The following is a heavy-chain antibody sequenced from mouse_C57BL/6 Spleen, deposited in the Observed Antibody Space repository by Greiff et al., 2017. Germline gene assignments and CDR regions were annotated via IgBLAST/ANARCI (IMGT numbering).Heavy chain of an antibody. CDR2: ILPGSGST. CDR3: ATGIYYGPGYFDY. Sequence: VQLQQSGAELMKPGASVKLSCKATGYTFTGYWIEWVKQRPGHGLEWIGEILPGSGSTNYNEQFKGKATLTADTSSNTAYMQLSSLTTQDSAIYYSATGIYYGPGYFDYWGQGTTLTVSS. J-gene: IGHJ2*01. D-gene: IGHD1-1*01. V-gene: IGHV1-9*01. CDR1: GYTFTGYW.